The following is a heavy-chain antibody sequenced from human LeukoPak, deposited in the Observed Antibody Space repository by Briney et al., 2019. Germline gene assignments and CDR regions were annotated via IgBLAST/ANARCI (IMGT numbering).Heavy chain of an antibody. CDR3: ARVAYYDSSGAY. J-gene: IGHJ4*02. CDR2: INHSGST. CDR1: GGSFSGYY. Sequence: SETLSLTCAVYGGSFSGYYWSWIRQPPGKGLEWIWEINHSGSTNYNPSLKSRVTISVDTSKNQFSLKLSSVTAADTAVYYCARVAYYDSSGAYWGQGTLVTVSS. D-gene: IGHD3-22*01. V-gene: IGHV4-34*01.